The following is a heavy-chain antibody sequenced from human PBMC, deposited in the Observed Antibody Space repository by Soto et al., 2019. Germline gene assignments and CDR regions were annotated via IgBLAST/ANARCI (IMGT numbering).Heavy chain of an antibody. CDR2: IYYSGST. J-gene: IGHJ4*02. D-gene: IGHD5-18*01. CDR1: GGSISSSSYY. Sequence: SETLSLTCTVSGGSISSSSYYWGWIRQPPGKGLEWIGSIYYSGSTYYNPSLKSRVTISVDTPKNQFSLKLSSVTAADTAVYYCARKGYSYGYLDYWGQGTLVTVSS. V-gene: IGHV4-39*01. CDR3: ARKGYSYGYLDY.